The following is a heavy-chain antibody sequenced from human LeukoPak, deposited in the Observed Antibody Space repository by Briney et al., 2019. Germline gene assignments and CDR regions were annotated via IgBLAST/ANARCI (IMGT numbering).Heavy chain of an antibody. CDR2: IGHSSDAI. J-gene: IGHJ4*02. V-gene: IGHV3-48*02. CDR3: ARASRSGYDN. CDR1: GFTFSTYG. D-gene: IGHD3-22*01. Sequence: GGSLRLSCVASGFTFSTYGMNWVRQAPGKGLEWVSYIGHSSDAIYYVDSVRGRFTISRDNAKNSLYLHMNSLRDEGTAVYYCARASRSGYDNWGREPWSPSPQ.